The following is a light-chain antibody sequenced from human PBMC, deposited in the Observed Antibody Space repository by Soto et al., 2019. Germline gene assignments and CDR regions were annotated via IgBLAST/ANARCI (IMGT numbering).Light chain of an antibody. CDR3: QQYNTYPWT. V-gene: IGKV1-5*03. CDR2: TAS. J-gene: IGKJ1*01. Sequence: DIQMTQSPSSLSAALGDRVTITFRASQSIGSWLAWYQQQPGKVPKLLIYTASTLQSGVPSRFSGSGSGAEFTLTISSLQPEDFATYYCQQYNTYPWTFGQGTKVDIK. CDR1: QSIGSW.